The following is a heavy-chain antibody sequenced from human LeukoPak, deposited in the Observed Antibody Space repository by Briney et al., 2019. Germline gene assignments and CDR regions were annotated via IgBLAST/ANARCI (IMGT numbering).Heavy chain of an antibody. Sequence: PGGSLRLSCAASGFIFSSYGMHWVRQAPGKGLEWVAVIWYDGSNEYYADSVKGRFTISRDNSKNTLYLQMNSLRAEDTAVYYCARPMFDWYFDLWGRGTLVTVSS. V-gene: IGHV3-33*01. CDR2: IWYDGSNE. D-gene: IGHD3-10*02. CDR1: GFIFSSYG. CDR3: ARPMFDWYFDL. J-gene: IGHJ2*01.